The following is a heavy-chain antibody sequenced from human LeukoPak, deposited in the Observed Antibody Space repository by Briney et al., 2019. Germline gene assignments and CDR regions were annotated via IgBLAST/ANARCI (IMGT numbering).Heavy chain of an antibody. V-gene: IGHV3-11*04. CDR1: GFTFSDYY. CDR3: AKSAGTSSVRGYFDY. J-gene: IGHJ4*02. Sequence: GGSLRLSCAASGFTFSDYYMSWIRQAPGKGLEWVSYISSSGSTIYYADSVKGRFTISRDNSKNTLYLQMNSLRAEDTAVYYCAKSAGTSSVRGYFDYWGQGTLVTVSS. D-gene: IGHD2-2*01. CDR2: ISSSGSTI.